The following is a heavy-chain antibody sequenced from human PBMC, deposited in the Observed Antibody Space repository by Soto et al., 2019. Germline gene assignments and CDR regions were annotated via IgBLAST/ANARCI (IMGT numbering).Heavy chain of an antibody. CDR2: VYYSGGA. CDR1: GGSISGYY. Sequence: SETLSLTCTVSGGSISGYYWSWIRQPPGKGPEWIGNVYYSGGAKYNPSVKRRVSISVDTSKNQFSLNLSSVTAADTAVYYCTRDGDGRMTTNPYYFYGMDVWGPGITVTVSS. D-gene: IGHD2-21*02. CDR3: TRDGDGRMTTNPYYFYGMDV. J-gene: IGHJ6*02. V-gene: IGHV4-59*01.